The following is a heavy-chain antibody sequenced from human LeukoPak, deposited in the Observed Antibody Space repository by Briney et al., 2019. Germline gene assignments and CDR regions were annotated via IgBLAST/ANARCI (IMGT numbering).Heavy chain of an antibody. J-gene: IGHJ4*02. CDR1: GFTFSSYA. CDR2: ISYDGSNK. Sequence: GGSLRLSCAASGFTFSSYAMHWVRQAPGKGLEWVAVISYDGSNKYYADSVKGRFTISRDNSKNTLYLQMNSLRAGDTAVYYCARDPSSWYTYYFDYWGQGTLVTVSS. CDR3: ARDPSSWYTYYFDY. V-gene: IGHV3-30-3*01. D-gene: IGHD6-13*01.